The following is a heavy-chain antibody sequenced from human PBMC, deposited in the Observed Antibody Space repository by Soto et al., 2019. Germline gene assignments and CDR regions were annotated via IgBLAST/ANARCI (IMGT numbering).Heavy chain of an antibody. Sequence: QVQLVESGGGVVQPGRSLRLSCAASGFTFSSYGMHWVRQAPGKGLEWVAVISYDGSNKYYADSVKGRFTISRDNSKNTLYLQMNSLRAEDTAVYYCAKDAGWLLFLTPLDYWGHVTLVTVSS. CDR2: ISYDGSNK. D-gene: IGHD2-21*01. J-gene: IGHJ4*01. V-gene: IGHV3-30*18. CDR3: AKDAGWLLFLTPLDY. CDR1: GFTFSSYG.